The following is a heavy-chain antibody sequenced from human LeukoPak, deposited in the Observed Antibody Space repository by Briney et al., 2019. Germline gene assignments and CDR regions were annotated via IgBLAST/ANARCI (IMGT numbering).Heavy chain of an antibody. D-gene: IGHD3-22*01. CDR3: ARESYYYDSSGYYFDY. J-gene: IGHJ4*02. V-gene: IGHV3-33*01. CDR2: IWYDGSNK. Sequence: GGSLRLSCAASGFTFSSYGMHWVRQAPGKGLEWVAVIWYDGSNKYHADSVKGRFTISRDNSKNTLYLQMNSLRAVDTAVYYCARESYYYDSSGYYFDYWGQGTLVTVSS. CDR1: GFTFSSYG.